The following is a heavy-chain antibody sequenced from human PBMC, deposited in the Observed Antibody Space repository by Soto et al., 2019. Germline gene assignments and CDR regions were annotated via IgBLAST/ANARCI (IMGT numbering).Heavy chain of an antibody. Sequence: PGGSLRLSCATSGFTFSSYWMYWVRQAPGKGLVWVSRINSDGSNRGYADSVKGRFTISRDNAKSTLYLEMNSLRAEDTAVYYCARNLDYWGQGILVTVSS. CDR1: GFTFSSYW. CDR2: INSDGSNR. CDR3: ARNLDY. J-gene: IGHJ4*02. V-gene: IGHV3-74*01.